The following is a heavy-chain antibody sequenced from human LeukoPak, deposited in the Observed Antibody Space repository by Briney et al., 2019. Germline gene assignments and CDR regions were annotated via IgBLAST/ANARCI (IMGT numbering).Heavy chain of an antibody. D-gene: IGHD2-21*02. CDR1: GGSISSSSYY. CDR3: AREGAARTKHIVVVTAYFDY. J-gene: IGHJ4*02. Sequence: SETLSLTCTVSGGSISSSSYYWGWIRQPPGKGLEWIGSIYYSGSTYYNPSLKSRVTISVDTSKNQFSLKLSSVTAADTAVYYCAREGAARTKHIVVVTAYFDYWGQGTLVTVSS. V-gene: IGHV4-39*07. CDR2: IYYSGST.